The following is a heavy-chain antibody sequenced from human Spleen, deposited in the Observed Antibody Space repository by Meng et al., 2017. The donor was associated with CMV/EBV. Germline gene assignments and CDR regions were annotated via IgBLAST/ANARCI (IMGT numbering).Heavy chain of an antibody. V-gene: IGHV3-33*01. CDR3: ARVTGSYYSRAIDY. Sequence: GESLKISCAASGFTFSSYGMHWVRQAPGKGLEWVAVIWYDGSNKYYADSVKGRFTISRDNSKNTLYLQMNSLRAEDTAVYYCARVTGSYYSRAIDYWGQGTLVTVSS. J-gene: IGHJ4*02. D-gene: IGHD1-26*01. CDR2: IWYDGSNK. CDR1: GFTFSSYG.